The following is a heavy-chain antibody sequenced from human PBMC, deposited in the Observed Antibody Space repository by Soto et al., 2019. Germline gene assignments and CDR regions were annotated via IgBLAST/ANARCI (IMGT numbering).Heavy chain of an antibody. CDR3: ARSPVGGTDY. Sequence: GESLKISCXASGYTFSNYWIGWVRQMPGKGLEWMGIIYPGDSDTTYSPSFQGQVTISADKFISTAYLQWSSLKASDTAMYYCARSPVGGTDYWGQGTLVTVSS. CDR1: GYTFSNYW. J-gene: IGHJ4*02. V-gene: IGHV5-51*01. D-gene: IGHD1-26*01. CDR2: IYPGDSDT.